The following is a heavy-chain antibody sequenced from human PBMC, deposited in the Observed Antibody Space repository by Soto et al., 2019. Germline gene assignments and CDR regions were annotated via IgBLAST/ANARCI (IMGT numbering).Heavy chain of an antibody. CDR1: GYTFSDYY. Sequence: ASVKVSCKAAGYTFSDYYIHSLRQAPGQGHEWMGWINPNSGDANYAQKFQDWVTMTRDTSITTAYMELRRLRSDDTAVYYCAREAGYSGYDSSPEFDCWGQ. D-gene: IGHD5-12*01. CDR3: AREAGYSGYDSSPEFDC. CDR2: INPNSGDA. J-gene: IGHJ4*01. V-gene: IGHV1-2*04.